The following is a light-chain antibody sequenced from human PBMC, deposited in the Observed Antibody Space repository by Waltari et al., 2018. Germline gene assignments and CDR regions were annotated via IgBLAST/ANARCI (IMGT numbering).Light chain of an antibody. Sequence: ILLTQSPATLSLSPGERATLSRRASPSVCTYFALHQQKPGQAPRLRIYDASSRATCIPARFSGSGSVTDFTLIISSPEPEDFAVYYCQQRSNWPPSLTFGGVTKVEIK. V-gene: IGKV3-11*01. CDR3: QQRSNWPPSLT. CDR1: PSVCTY. J-gene: IGKJ4*01. CDR2: DAS.